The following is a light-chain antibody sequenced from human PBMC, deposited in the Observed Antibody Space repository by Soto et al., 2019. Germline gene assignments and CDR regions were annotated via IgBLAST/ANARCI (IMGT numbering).Light chain of an antibody. CDR3: CSYAGSSTWV. V-gene: IGLV2-23*01. CDR1: SSDVGSYNL. Sequence: QSVLTQPASVSGSPGQSITISCTGTSSDVGSYNLVSWYQQHPGKAPKVMIYEGSKRPSGVSNRFSGSKSGNTASLTISGLQAEDEADYYGCSYAGSSTWVFGGGTKLTVL. J-gene: IGLJ3*02. CDR2: EGS.